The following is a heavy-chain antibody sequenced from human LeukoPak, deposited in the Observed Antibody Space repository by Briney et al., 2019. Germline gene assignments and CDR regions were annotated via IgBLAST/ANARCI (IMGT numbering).Heavy chain of an antibody. CDR1: GGSFSGYY. D-gene: IGHD6-19*01. CDR3: ARFAGTEETGIAVAGSFDY. J-gene: IGHJ4*02. CDR2: INHSGST. V-gene: IGHV4-34*01. Sequence: SETLSLTCAVYGGSFSGYYWSWFRQPPGKGLEWIGEINHSGSTNYNPSLKSRVTISVDTSKNQFSLKMSSVTAADTSVYYCARFAGTEETGIAVAGSFDYWGQGTLVTASS.